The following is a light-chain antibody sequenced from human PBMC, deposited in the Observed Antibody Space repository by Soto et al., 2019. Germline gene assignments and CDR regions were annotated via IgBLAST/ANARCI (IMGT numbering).Light chain of an antibody. CDR2: RAS. Sequence: DIQMTQSPSTLSAFVGDRVSVTCRASQSISTWLAWYQQKPGQAPKLLIYRASSLQSGVPSRFSGSGSGTEFTXTXXXLQXXXXXXXXXXXXDNYXTFGQGTKVEIK. CDR1: QSISTW. J-gene: IGKJ1*01. V-gene: IGKV1-5*03. CDR3: XXXDNYXT.